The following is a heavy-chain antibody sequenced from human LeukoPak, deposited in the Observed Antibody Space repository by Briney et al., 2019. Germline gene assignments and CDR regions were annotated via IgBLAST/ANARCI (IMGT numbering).Heavy chain of an antibody. CDR1: GFTFSSYA. J-gene: IGHJ6*03. Sequence: PGGSLRLSCAASGFTFSSYAMSWVRQAPGKGLEWVSAISGRGGSTYYADSVKGRFTISRDNSKNTLYLQMNSLRAEDTAVYYCAKRSGAGYVRGHYYYYYMDVWGKGTTVTVSS. CDR3: AKRSGAGYVRGHYYYYYMDV. CDR2: ISGRGGST. D-gene: IGHD3-10*02. V-gene: IGHV3-23*01.